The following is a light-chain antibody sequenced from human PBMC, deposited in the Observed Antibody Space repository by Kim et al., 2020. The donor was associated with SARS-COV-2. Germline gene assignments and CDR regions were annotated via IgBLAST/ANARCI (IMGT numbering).Light chain of an antibody. CDR3: QQSCSTPQT. V-gene: IGKV1-39*01. Sequence: DIQMTQSPSSLSASVGDRVTITCRASQSISSWLNWYQQKPGKAPKLLIYPASSLESGVPSRFSGTGSGTEFTLTISSLQPEDFATYYCQQSCSTPQTFGQGTKVDIK. CDR1: QSISSW. J-gene: IGKJ1*01. CDR2: PAS.